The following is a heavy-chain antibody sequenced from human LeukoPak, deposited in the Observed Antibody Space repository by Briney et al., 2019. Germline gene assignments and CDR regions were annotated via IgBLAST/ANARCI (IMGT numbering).Heavy chain of an antibody. V-gene: IGHV1-2*02. Sequence: ASVKVSCKTSGYSFTDYYMHWVRQAPGQGLEWMGWINPNSGGTSSTQKFQGRVTMTRDTSITTVYMEVSWLTSDDTAIYYCARADRLDGGPYLIGPWGQGTLVTVSS. CDR1: GYSFTDYY. D-gene: IGHD2-21*01. CDR2: INPNSGGT. CDR3: ARADRLDGGPYLIGP. J-gene: IGHJ5*02.